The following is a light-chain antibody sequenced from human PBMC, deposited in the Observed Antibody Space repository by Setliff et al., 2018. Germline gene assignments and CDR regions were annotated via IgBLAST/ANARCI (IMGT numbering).Light chain of an antibody. CDR3: SSYAGSNTPYV. CDR2: EVS. V-gene: IGLV2-8*01. Sequence: QSVLTQPPSASGSPGQSVTISCTGTSSDVGGYSYVSWYQQHPGKAPKLMIYEVSKRPSGVPDRFSGSKSGNTASLTVSGLQAEDEADYYCSSYAGSNTPYVFGTGTKVTVL. CDR1: SSDVGGYSY. J-gene: IGLJ1*01.